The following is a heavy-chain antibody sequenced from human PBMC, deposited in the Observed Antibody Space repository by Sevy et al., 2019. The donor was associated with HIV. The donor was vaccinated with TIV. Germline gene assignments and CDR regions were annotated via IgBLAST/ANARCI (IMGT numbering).Heavy chain of an antibody. D-gene: IGHD3-10*01. CDR3: ARAQGVLLWFGEFPL. J-gene: IGHJ4*02. CDR1: AFTFSSYA. V-gene: IGHV3-30*04. Sequence: GGFLRLFCAASAFTFSSYAMHWVRQAPGKGLVWVAVTSYDGNDKEYADSVKGRFTISRDNSKNTRYLQMNSLRIEDTAVYYCARAQGVLLWFGEFPLWGPGTLVTVSS. CDR2: TSYDGNDK.